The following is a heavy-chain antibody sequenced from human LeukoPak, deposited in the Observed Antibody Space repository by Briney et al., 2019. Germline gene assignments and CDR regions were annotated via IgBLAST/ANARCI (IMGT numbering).Heavy chain of an antibody. CDR1: GGTFSSYA. CDR3: GRWELRYDAFDI. V-gene: IGHV1-46*01. D-gene: IGHD1-26*01. J-gene: IGHJ3*02. CDR2: INPSGGST. Sequence: GASVKVSCKASGGTFSSYAISWVRQAPGQGLEWMGIINPSGGSTSYAQKFQGRVTMTRDTSTSTVYMELSSLRSEDTAVYYCGRWELRYDAFDIWGQGTMVTVSS.